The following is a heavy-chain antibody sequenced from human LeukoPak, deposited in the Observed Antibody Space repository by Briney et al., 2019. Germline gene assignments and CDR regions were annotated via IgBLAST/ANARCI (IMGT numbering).Heavy chain of an antibody. Sequence: GGSLRLSCVVSGIPFSDYYMNWIRQAPGKGLEWSSYISSSSSYTDYAHSVKGRFTISRDNVKSTLCLQLNSLKLEDTAVYYCAAGTEADFWGQGTLVTVSS. D-gene: IGHD1-26*01. CDR1: GIPFSDYY. CDR2: ISSSSSYT. V-gene: IGHV3-11*03. CDR3: AAGTEADF. J-gene: IGHJ4*02.